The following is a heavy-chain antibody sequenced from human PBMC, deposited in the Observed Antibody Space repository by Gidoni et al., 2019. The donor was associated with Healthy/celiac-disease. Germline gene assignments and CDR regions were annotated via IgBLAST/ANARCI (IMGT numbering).Heavy chain of an antibody. J-gene: IGHJ5*02. CDR1: GGSISSSNW. CDR3: ASGRENYYGSGSYYNDP. Sequence: QVQLQESGPGLVKPSGTMSLTCAASGGSISSSNWWSWVRQPPGQGLEWIWEIYHSGRTNYDPTLKIRVTRSVDKSKNQCSRKLSFVTAADTDGYYCASGRENYYGSGSYYNDPWGQGTLVTVSS. CDR2: IYHSGRT. D-gene: IGHD3-10*01. V-gene: IGHV4-4*02.